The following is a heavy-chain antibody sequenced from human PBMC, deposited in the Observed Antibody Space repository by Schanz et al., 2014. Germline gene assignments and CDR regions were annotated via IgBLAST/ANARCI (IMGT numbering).Heavy chain of an antibody. V-gene: IGHV3-11*06. CDR1: GFTFRDYY. D-gene: IGHD1-1*01. CDR2: ISSGSSYA. Sequence: QEQLVESGGGLVKPGGSLRLSCAASGFTFRDYYMSWIRQAPGKGLEWVSDISSGSSYANYADSVKGRFTVSRDNARNSLYLHMNTLEADDTAVYFCARAHGNNWYGKGLDYWGQGTQVTVSS. J-gene: IGHJ4*02. CDR3: ARAHGNNWYGKGLDY.